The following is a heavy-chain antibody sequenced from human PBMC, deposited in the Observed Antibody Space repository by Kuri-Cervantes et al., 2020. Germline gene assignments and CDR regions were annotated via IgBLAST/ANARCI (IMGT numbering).Heavy chain of an antibody. D-gene: IGHD3/OR15-3a*01. CDR2: ISWNSGSI. J-gene: IGHJ6*01. CDR1: GFTFDSFA. CDR3: ARDLWVGLISVYYYYGMDV. Sequence: GGSLRLSCAASGFTFDSFAMNWVRQAPGKGLEWVSGISWNSGSIGYADSVKGRFTISRDNSKNTLYLQMNSLRAEDTAVYYCARDLWVGLISVYYYYGMDVWGQGNTV. V-gene: IGHV3-9*01.